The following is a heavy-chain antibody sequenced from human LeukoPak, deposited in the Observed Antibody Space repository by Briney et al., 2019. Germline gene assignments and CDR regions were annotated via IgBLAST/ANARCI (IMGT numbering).Heavy chain of an antibody. CDR2: IYYSGST. J-gene: IGHJ6*02. D-gene: IGHD6-19*01. V-gene: IGHV4-30-4*01. Sequence: SETLSLTCTVSGGSISSGDYYWSWIRQPPGKGLEWIGYIYYSGSTYYNPSLKSRVTISVDTSKNQFSLKLSSVTAADTAVYYCARGYSSGDHYYYYGMDVWGQGTTVTVSS. CDR3: ARGYSSGDHYYYYGMDV. CDR1: GGSISSGDYY.